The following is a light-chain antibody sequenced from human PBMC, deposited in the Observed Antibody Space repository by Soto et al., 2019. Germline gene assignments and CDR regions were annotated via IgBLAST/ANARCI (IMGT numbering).Light chain of an antibody. CDR2: GAS. CDR3: QQYNTWPPIT. V-gene: IGKV3-20*01. J-gene: IGKJ5*01. Sequence: EVALTQSPGTLSLSPGARATLSCRASQNIANDYLTWYQQKPGQAPRLLIYGASNRATGIPDRFSGSGSGTDFTLTISSLQSEDFAVYYCQQYNTWPPITFGQGTRLEIK. CDR1: QNIANDY.